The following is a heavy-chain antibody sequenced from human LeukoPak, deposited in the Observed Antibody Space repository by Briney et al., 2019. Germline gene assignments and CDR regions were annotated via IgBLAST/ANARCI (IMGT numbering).Heavy chain of an antibody. CDR3: ARHMADGYVGY. CDR2: IYTSGST. V-gene: IGHV4-4*09. Sequence: SETLSLTCTVSVGSISSYYWSCIRQPPGKGLEWIGYIYTSGSTNYNPSLKSRVTISVDTSKNHFSLKLSSVTAADTAVYYCARHMADGYVGYCGQGTLVTVSS. J-gene: IGHJ4*02. D-gene: IGHD5-24*01. CDR1: VGSISSYY.